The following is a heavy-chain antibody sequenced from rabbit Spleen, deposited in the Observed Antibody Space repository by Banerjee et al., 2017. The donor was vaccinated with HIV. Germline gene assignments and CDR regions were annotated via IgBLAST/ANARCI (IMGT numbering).Heavy chain of an antibody. CDR3: VRDQAGDADYGPYYLNL. J-gene: IGHJ4*01. V-gene: IGHV1S40*01. Sequence: QSLEESGGGLVQPEGSLTLTCKASGVSLNDTDVMCWVRQAPGKGPEWIACIYNGDGSTYYASWVNGRFTISKTSSTTVTLQMTSLTAADTATYFCVRDQAGDADYGPYYLNLWGPGTLVTVS. CDR1: GVSLNDTDV. CDR2: IYNGDGST. D-gene: IGHD2-1*01.